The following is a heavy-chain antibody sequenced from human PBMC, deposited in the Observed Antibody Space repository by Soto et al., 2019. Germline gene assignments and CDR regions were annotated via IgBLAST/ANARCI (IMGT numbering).Heavy chain of an antibody. CDR1: GYTFAAYY. CDR2: INPTSGGT. D-gene: IGHD4-17*01. V-gene: IGHV1-2*02. Sequence: QVQLVQSGAEVKKPGASVKVSCKTSGYTFAAYYIHWIRQAPGQGLEWMGWINPTSGGTVYAQNFQDRVNMTRDTYISTAYMELRRLNSDDTAVYYCARDPDYGDYWGYFFDSWGQGTPVTVSS. J-gene: IGHJ4*02. CDR3: ARDPDYGDYWGYFFDS.